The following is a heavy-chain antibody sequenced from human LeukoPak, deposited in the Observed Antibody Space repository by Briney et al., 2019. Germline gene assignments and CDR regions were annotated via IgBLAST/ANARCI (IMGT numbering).Heavy chain of an antibody. CDR2: INHDGSYT. D-gene: IGHD3-10*02. V-gene: IGHV3-74*01. Sequence: GGSLRLSCAASGFTFSTYWMHWVRQAPGKGLVWVSLINHDGSYTNYADSVKGRFTISRDNAKNSLYLQMNSLRAEDTAVYYCAELGITMIGGVWGKGTTVTISS. J-gene: IGHJ6*04. CDR1: GFTFSTYW. CDR3: AELGITMIGGV.